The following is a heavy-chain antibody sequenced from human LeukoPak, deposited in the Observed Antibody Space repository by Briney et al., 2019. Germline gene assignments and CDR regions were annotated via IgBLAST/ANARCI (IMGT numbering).Heavy chain of an antibody. CDR3: ARVPAYVWGSYRHGSAFDY. CDR2: IYYSGST. Sequence: SETLSLTCTVSGGSVSSGSYCWSWIRQPPGKGLEWIGYIYYSGSTNYNPSLKSRVTISVDTSKNQFSLKLSSVTAADTAVYYCARVPAYVWGSYRHGSAFDYWGQGTLVTVSS. V-gene: IGHV4-61*01. J-gene: IGHJ4*02. CDR1: GGSVSSGSYC. D-gene: IGHD3-16*02.